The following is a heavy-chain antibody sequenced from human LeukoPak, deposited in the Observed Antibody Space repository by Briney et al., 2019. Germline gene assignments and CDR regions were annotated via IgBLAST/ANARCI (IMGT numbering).Heavy chain of an antibody. Sequence: QPGGSLRLSCAASGFTFSSYGMHWVRQAPGKGLEWVAVIWYDGSNKYHADSVKGRFTISRDNSKNTLYLQMNSLRAEDTAVYYCARVLPYYYGMDVWGQGTTVTVSS. CDR3: ARVLPYYYGMDV. CDR2: IWYDGSNK. V-gene: IGHV3-33*01. J-gene: IGHJ6*02. CDR1: GFTFSSYG.